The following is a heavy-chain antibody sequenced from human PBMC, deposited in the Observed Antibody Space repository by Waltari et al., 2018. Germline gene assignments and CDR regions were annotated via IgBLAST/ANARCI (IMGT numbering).Heavy chain of an antibody. Sequence: EVQLWESGGGLEQPGGSLRLSCSASGFTFGTYGMNWFRQAPGKGLKWVSSITGDGAYTYYTDSVKGRFIVSRDNSKNTVYLQMNSLRADDTAVYFCTKWAETTKAYFDDWGQGILVTVAS. D-gene: IGHD1-7*01. CDR2: ITGDGAYT. CDR1: GFTFGTYG. J-gene: IGHJ4*02. V-gene: IGHV3-23*01. CDR3: TKWAETTKAYFDD.